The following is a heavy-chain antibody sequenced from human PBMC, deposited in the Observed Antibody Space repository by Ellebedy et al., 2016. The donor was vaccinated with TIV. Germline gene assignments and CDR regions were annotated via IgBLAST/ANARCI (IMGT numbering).Heavy chain of an antibody. CDR3: ARRGSYGDYAVQINNWFDR. J-gene: IGHJ5*02. CDR2: LRQEDDAE. CDR1: GFSFRSYW. Sequence: GGSLRLSCIASGFSFRSYWMSWVRQAPGKGLEWVANLRQEDDAEYYVDSVKGRFTISRDNAKNSLYLQMNSLRVEDTAVYYCARRGSYGDYAVQINNWFDRWGQGTLVTVYS. V-gene: IGHV3-7*01. D-gene: IGHD4-17*01.